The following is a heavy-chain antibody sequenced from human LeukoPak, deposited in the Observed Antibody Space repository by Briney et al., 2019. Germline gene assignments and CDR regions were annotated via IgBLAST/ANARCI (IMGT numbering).Heavy chain of an antibody. CDR3: AKDIAQGYTYGSIEQDF. J-gene: IGHJ4*02. Sequence: PGGSLRLSCAASGFTFSNFWMNWVRQAPGKGLEWVSVITESDDITYYADSVKGRFTISRDNSKNTLYLQMNSLRAEDTAVYYCAKDIAQGYTYGSIEQDFWGQGTLVTVSS. D-gene: IGHD5-18*01. V-gene: IGHV3-23*01. CDR1: GFTFSNFW. CDR2: ITESDDIT.